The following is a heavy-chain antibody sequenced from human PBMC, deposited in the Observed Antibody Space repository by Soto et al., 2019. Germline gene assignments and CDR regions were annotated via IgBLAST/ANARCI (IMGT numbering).Heavy chain of an antibody. Sequence: QITLKESGPTLVKPTQTLTLTCTFSGFSLSTSGVGVGWIRQHPGKALEWLALIYWDDDERYSPSLKSRLTITMDTSKNQVVLTMTIMDPMGTAPYYCAHDGGPGWVDPWCQGTLVTVSP. CDR2: IYWDDDE. J-gene: IGHJ5*02. V-gene: IGHV2-5*02. D-gene: IGHD3-16*01. CDR3: AHDGGPGWVDP. CDR1: GFSLSTSGVG.